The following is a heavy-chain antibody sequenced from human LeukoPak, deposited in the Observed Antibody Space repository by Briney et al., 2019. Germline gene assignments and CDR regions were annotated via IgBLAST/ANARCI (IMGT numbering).Heavy chain of an antibody. CDR3: AKDYYYDSVSAFDI. CDR1: GFTFSSYV. V-gene: IGHV3-23*01. Sequence: GGSLRLSCAASGFTFSSYVMSWVRQAPGKGLEWVSGISGSGGSTYYADSVKGRFTISRDNSKNRLHLQMNSLRAEDTAVYYCAKDYYYDSVSAFDIWGQGTMVTVSS. D-gene: IGHD3-22*01. CDR2: ISGSGGST. J-gene: IGHJ3*02.